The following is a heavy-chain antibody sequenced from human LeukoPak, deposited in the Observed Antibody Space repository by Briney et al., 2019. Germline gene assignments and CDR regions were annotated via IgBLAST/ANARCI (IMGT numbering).Heavy chain of an antibody. V-gene: IGHV4-39*07. Sequence: PSETLSLTCTVSGGFISSSSYYWGWIRQPPGKGLEWIGSIYYSGSTYYNPSLKSRVTISVDTSKNQFSLKLSSVTAADTAVYYCARRGYYDSSGYYYSDYWGQGTLVTVSS. CDR3: ARRGYYDSSGYYYSDY. D-gene: IGHD3-22*01. CDR2: IYYSGST. J-gene: IGHJ4*02. CDR1: GGFISSSSYY.